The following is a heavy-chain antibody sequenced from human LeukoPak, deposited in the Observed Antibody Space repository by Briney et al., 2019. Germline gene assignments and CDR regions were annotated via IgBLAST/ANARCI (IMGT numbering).Heavy chain of an antibody. J-gene: IGHJ6*03. D-gene: IGHD4-11*01. CDR3: ARAHYSNGHSYYFYYYMDV. V-gene: IGHV3-33*01. CDR2: IYYDGSNK. CDR1: GFTFNSYG. Sequence: PGRSLRLSCAASGFTFNSYGMHWVRQSPGKGLESVAVIYYDGSNKYYADSVKGRFTISRDNSKNTLDLQMNSLRADDTAVYYCARAHYSNGHSYYFYYYMDVWGKGTTVTVSS.